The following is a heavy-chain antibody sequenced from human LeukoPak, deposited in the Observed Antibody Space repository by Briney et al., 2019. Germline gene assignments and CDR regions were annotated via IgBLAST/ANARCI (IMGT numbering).Heavy chain of an antibody. Sequence: SETLSLTCAVYSGSFSNYYWSWIRQPPGKGLEWIGEINQSGSTNYNPSLKSRVTISVDTSKNQFSLKLSSVTAADTAVYYCAREVTAINWFDPWGQGTLVTVSS. CDR1: SGSFSNYY. D-gene: IGHD2-21*02. CDR2: INQSGST. J-gene: IGHJ5*02. CDR3: AREVTAINWFDP. V-gene: IGHV4-34*01.